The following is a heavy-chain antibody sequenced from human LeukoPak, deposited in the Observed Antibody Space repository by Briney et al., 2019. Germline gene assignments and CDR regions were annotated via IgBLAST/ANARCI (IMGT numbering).Heavy chain of an antibody. J-gene: IGHJ4*02. Sequence: SETLSLTCAVYGGSFSGYYWSWIRQPPGKGLEWIGEINHSGSINYNPSLKSRVTISVDTSKNQFSLKLSSVTAADTAVYYCAEQGYCSSTSCRTGGYWGQGTLVTVSS. CDR1: GGSFSGYY. CDR3: AEQGYCSSTSCRTGGY. V-gene: IGHV4-34*01. CDR2: INHSGSI. D-gene: IGHD2-2*01.